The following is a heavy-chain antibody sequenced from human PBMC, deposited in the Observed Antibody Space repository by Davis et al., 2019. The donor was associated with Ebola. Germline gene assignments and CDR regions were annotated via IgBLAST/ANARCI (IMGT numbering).Heavy chain of an antibody. V-gene: IGHV3-11*04. CDR1: GFTFTNYY. Sequence: GESLKISCAASGFTFTNYYMTWVRQASGKGLEWISYISGSGRTIFYADSVKGRFTISRDNAKNSLYLQMDSLRDDDTAIYCSATKTFDSIEYVYFKNWGLGTLVSVSS. CDR2: ISGSGRTI. D-gene: IGHD3-16*01. J-gene: IGHJ1*01. CDR3: ATKTFDSIEYVYFKN.